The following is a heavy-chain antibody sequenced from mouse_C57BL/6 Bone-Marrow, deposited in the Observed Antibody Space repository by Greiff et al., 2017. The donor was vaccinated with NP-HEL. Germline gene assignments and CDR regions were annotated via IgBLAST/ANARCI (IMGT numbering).Heavy chain of an antibody. J-gene: IGHJ4*01. Sequence: VQLQQSGDELVRPGASVKLSCKASGYTFTDYYINWVKQRPGQGLEWIARIYPGSGNTYYNEKFKGKATLTAEKSSSTAYMQLSSLTSEDSAVYFCARRYYYGSSSYYYAMDYWGQGTSVTVSS. V-gene: IGHV1-76*01. CDR2: IYPGSGNT. D-gene: IGHD1-1*01. CDR3: ARRYYYGSSSYYYAMDY. CDR1: GYTFTDYY.